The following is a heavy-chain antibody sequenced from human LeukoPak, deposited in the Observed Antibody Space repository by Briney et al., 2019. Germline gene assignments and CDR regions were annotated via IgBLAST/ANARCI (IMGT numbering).Heavy chain of an antibody. Sequence: GGALRLSCAASGFTFSSYGMHWVRQAPGKGLEWVANINQDGSEQYYVDSVKGRFTISRDNTKNSLYLQMNSLRAEDTAVYYCARVGYCSTTSCYWRAFDYWGQGTLVTVSS. CDR3: ARVGYCSTTSCYWRAFDY. CDR1: GFTFSSYG. V-gene: IGHV3-7*01. J-gene: IGHJ4*02. CDR2: INQDGSEQ. D-gene: IGHD2-2*01.